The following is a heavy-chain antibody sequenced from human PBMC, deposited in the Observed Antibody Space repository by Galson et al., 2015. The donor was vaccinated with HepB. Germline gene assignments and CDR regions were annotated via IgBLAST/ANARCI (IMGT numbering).Heavy chain of an antibody. Sequence: SLRLSCAASGFTFTNYAMNWVRQAPGKGLEWVAVISYDGSNKYYADSVKGRFTISRDNSKNTLYLQMNSLRAEDTAVYYCAKEGASSSWCVRGLGAYYSSGMDVWGQGTTVTASS. V-gene: IGHV3-30*18. J-gene: IGHJ6*02. CDR1: GFTFTNYA. CDR2: ISYDGSNK. CDR3: AKEGASSSWCVRGLGAYYSSGMDV. D-gene: IGHD6-13*01.